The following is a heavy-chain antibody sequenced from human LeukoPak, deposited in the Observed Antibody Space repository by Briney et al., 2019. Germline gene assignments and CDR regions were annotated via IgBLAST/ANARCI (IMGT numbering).Heavy chain of an antibody. CDR1: GYTFTSYY. J-gene: IGHJ3*02. CDR2: INPNSGGT. Sequence: VASVKVSCKASGYTFTSYYMHWVRQAPGQGLEWMGWINPNSGGTNYAQKFQGRVTMTRDTSISTAYMELSRLRSDDTAVYYCAREYDFWSGYSTGLDAFDIWGQGTMVTVSS. V-gene: IGHV1-2*02. CDR3: AREYDFWSGYSTGLDAFDI. D-gene: IGHD3-3*01.